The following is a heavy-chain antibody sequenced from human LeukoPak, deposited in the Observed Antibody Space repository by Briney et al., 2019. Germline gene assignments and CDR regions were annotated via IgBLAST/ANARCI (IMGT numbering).Heavy chain of an antibody. CDR1: GFTFSDYY. CDR3: ARDFIAVAGTRMNFDY. Sequence: GGSLRLSCAASGFTFSDYYMSWIRQAPGKGLEWVSYISSSGSTIYYADSVKGRFTISRDNSKNTLYLQMNSLRAEDTAVYYCARDFIAVAGTRMNFDYWGQGTLVTVSS. V-gene: IGHV3-11*04. D-gene: IGHD6-19*01. CDR2: ISSSGSTI. J-gene: IGHJ4*02.